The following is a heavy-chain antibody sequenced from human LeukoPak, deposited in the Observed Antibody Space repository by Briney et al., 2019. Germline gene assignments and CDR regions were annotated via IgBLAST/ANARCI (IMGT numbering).Heavy chain of an antibody. V-gene: IGHV1-18*01. CDR3: ARWGLVAPGTYYYYRDV. CDR1: GYTFTNYG. Sequence: SVKVSCKASGYTFTNYGFTWMRQPPAQGLEWMGLVNLYSGSTQYAPNLKDRLTITRDKSTSIAFLQLRSLRTDDTAVYFCARWGLVAPGTYYYYRDVWGKGTTVTVSS. J-gene: IGHJ6*03. CDR2: VNLYSGST. D-gene: IGHD2-2*01.